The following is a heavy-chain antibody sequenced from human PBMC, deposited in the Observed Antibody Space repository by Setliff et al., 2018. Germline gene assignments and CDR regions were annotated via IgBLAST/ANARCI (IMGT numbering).Heavy chain of an antibody. V-gene: IGHV3-30*03. J-gene: IGHJ6*03. CDR1: GFNFGAYV. Sequence: GGSLRLSCTTSGFNFGAYVMHWVRQAPGKGLEWVAILSYDTTKEYYADSVKGRFTISRDNSRNTLYLQMNSLRTEDTAVYYCARDRIGHFLSYMDDWGKGTAVTVSS. CDR2: LSYDTTKE. CDR3: ARDRIGHFLSYMDD.